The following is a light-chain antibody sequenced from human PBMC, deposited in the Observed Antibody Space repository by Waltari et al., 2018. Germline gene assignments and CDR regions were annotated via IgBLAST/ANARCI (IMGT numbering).Light chain of an antibody. J-gene: IGKJ1*01. CDR1: QGIRND. CDR3: LQDYNYPWT. Sequence: AIQMTQSPSSLSASVRDRVHITCRASQGIRNDLGWYQQKPGKAPKLLIYAASSLQSGVPSRFSGSGSGTDFTLTISSLQPEDFATYYCLQDYNYPWTFGQGTKVEIK. V-gene: IGKV1-6*01. CDR2: AAS.